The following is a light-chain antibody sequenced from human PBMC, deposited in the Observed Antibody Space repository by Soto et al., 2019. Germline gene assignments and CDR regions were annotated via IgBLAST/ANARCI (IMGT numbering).Light chain of an antibody. J-gene: IGLJ2*01. Sequence: QSALTQPRSVSGSPGQSVTISCTGTSSDVGGYNYVSWYQKYLGKAPRLMIYDVSKRPSGVPDRFSGSKSGNTASLTISVLQAEDEADYYCCSHAGSFTLVFGGGTKLTVL. V-gene: IGLV2-11*01. CDR1: SSDVGGYNY. CDR2: DVS. CDR3: CSHAGSFTLV.